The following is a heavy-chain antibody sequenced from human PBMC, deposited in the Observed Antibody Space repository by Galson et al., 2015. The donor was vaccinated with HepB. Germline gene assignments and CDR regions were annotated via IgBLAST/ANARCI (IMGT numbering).Heavy chain of an antibody. CDR3: ARGPTTVRTWYFDL. D-gene: IGHD4-17*01. J-gene: IGHJ2*01. CDR1: GFTFSSYR. V-gene: IGHV3-74*01. Sequence: SLRLSCAASGFTFSSYRMHWVRQAPGKGLMWVSRINTDGSSTGYPDSVKGRFTISRDNAKNTLYLQMNSLRAEDTAVYYCARGPTTVRTWYFDLWGPGTLVTVSS. CDR2: INTDGSST.